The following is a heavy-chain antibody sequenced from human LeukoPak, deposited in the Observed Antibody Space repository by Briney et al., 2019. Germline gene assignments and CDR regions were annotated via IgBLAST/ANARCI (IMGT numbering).Heavy chain of an antibody. J-gene: IGHJ4*02. V-gene: IGHV3-48*03. Sequence: GGSLRLSCAASGFTFSSYEMNWVCQAPGKGLEWVSYISSRGSTIYYADSVKGRFTISRDNAKNSLYLQMNSLRAEDTAVYYCARATGGSSTKSYYFDYWGQGTLVTVSS. CDR3: ARATGGSSTKSYYFDY. D-gene: IGHD6-6*01. CDR1: GFTFSSYE. CDR2: ISSRGSTI.